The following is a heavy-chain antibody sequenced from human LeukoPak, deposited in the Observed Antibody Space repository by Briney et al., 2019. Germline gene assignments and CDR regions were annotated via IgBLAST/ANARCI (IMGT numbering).Heavy chain of an antibody. CDR1: GGSISSNY. CDR3: AVGSYYYYYMDV. V-gene: IGHV4-59*01. D-gene: IGHD1-26*01. J-gene: IGHJ6*03. Sequence: SETLSLTCTVSGGSISSNYWSWIRQPPGKGLEWIGYIYYSGNTDYSPSLKSRVTISVDTSKKQFSLKLRSVTAADTAVYYCAVGSYYYYYMDVWGKGTTVTVSS. CDR2: IYYSGNT.